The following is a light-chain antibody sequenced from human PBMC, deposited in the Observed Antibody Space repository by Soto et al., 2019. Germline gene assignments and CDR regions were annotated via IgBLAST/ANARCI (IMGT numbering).Light chain of an antibody. CDR1: SSDVGGYIY. CDR3: FSYAGSYVV. Sequence: QSALTQPRSVSGSPGQSVTISCTGTSSDVGGYIYVSWYQQYPGKAPKLMIYDVSKRPSGVPDRFSGSKSGNTASLTISGLQAEDEADYYCFSYAGSYVVFGGGTQLTVL. CDR2: DVS. V-gene: IGLV2-11*01. J-gene: IGLJ2*01.